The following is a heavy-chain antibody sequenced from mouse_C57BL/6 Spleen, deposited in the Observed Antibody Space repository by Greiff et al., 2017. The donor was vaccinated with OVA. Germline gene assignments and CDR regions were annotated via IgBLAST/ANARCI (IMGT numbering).Heavy chain of an antibody. CDR3: ASPYYGSSPWFAY. D-gene: IGHD1-1*01. Sequence: EVKLVESGGGLVQPGGSLKLSCAASGFTFSDYYMYWVRQTPEKRLEWVAYISNGGGSTYYPDTVKGRFTISRDNAKNTLYLQMSRLKSEDTAMYYCASPYYGSSPWFAYWGQGTLVTVSA. CDR2: ISNGGGST. J-gene: IGHJ3*01. V-gene: IGHV5-12*01. CDR1: GFTFSDYY.